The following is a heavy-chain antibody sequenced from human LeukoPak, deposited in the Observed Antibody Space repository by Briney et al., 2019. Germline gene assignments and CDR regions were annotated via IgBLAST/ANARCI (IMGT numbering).Heavy chain of an antibody. Sequence: GASVKVSCKASGYTFTGYYMHWVRQAPGQGLEWMGWINPNSGGTNYGQKFQGRVTMTRDTSISTAYMELSRLRSDDTAVYYCARGQVRAAPTCPFDPWGQGTLVTVSS. V-gene: IGHV1-2*02. CDR3: ARGQVRAAPTCPFDP. CDR1: GYTFTGYY. D-gene: IGHD3-10*01. J-gene: IGHJ5*02. CDR2: INPNSGGT.